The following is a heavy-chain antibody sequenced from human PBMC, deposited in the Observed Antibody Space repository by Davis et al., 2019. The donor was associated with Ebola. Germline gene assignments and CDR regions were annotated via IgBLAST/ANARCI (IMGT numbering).Heavy chain of an antibody. CDR2: ISQSGST. V-gene: IGHV4-4*02. J-gene: IGHJ6*02. CDR3: ARGLRGYSYGYGYYYYGMDV. D-gene: IGHD5-18*01. Sequence: MPSETLSLTCAVSGDSISSSNWWSWVRQPPGKGLEWIGEISQSGSTNYNSSLKSRVTISVDKSKNQFSLKLSSVTAADTAVYYCARGLRGYSYGYGYYYYGMDVWGQGTTVTVSS. CDR1: GDSISSSNW.